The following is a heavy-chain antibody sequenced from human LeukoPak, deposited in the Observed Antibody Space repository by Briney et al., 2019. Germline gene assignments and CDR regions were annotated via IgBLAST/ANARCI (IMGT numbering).Heavy chain of an antibody. D-gene: IGHD2-2*01. CDR3: ARHSVGYCSSTSCEDDAFDI. Sequence: SVKVSCKASGGTFGSYAISWVRQAPGQGLEWMGGIIPIFGTANYAQKFQGRVTITADESTSTAYMELSSLRSEDTAVYYCARHSVGYCSSTSCEDDAFDIWGQGTMVTVSS. CDR1: GGTFGSYA. CDR2: IIPIFGTA. V-gene: IGHV1-69*13. J-gene: IGHJ3*02.